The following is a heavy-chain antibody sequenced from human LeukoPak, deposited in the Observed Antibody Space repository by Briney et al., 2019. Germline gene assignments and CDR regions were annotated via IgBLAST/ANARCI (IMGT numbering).Heavy chain of an antibody. CDR1: GGSFSGYY. D-gene: IGHD3-22*01. V-gene: IGHV4-34*01. J-gene: IGHJ6*02. Sequence: KPSETLSLTCAVYGGSFSGYYWSWIRQPPGKGLEWIGEINHSGSTNYNPSLKSRVTISVDTSKSQFSLKLSSVTAADTAVYYCARYRDSSGYGYYYYYYGMDVWGQGTTVTVSS. CDR3: ARYRDSSGYGYYYYYYGMDV. CDR2: INHSGST.